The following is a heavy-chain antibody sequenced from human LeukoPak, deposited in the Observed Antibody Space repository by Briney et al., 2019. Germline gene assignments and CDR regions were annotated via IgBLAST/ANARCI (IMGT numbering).Heavy chain of an antibody. CDR2: IKSKIDGGTT. CDR1: GVTFSSVW. V-gene: IGHV3-15*01. CDR3: TTVVGYSGTFYPY. D-gene: IGHD1-26*01. J-gene: IGHJ4*02. Sequence: GGSLRLSCAVSGVTFSSVWISWARQVSGKGLEWVGRIKSKIDGGTTDYAAPVEGRFTISRDDSKNTLYLQMNSLKTEDTAMYYCTTVVGYSGTFYPYWGRGTLVTVSS.